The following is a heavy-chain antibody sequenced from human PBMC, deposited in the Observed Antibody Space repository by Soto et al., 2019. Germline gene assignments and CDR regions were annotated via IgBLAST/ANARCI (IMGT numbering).Heavy chain of an antibody. J-gene: IGHJ4*01. V-gene: IGHV4-31*03. CDR3: ATEPQYTETSGDSVSSGNLDY. D-gene: IGHD2-21*01. CDR1: GGSISSGGYY. Sequence: QVQLQESGPGLVKPSQTLSLTCTVSGGSISSGGYYWNWIRQHPGKGLEWFGYSYYSGNTYYNPPLMSRVTISVDTSRRQFPRRLRSVTAADTAVYYCATEPQYTETSGDSVSSGNLDYWGHGILVTVSS. CDR2: SYYSGNT.